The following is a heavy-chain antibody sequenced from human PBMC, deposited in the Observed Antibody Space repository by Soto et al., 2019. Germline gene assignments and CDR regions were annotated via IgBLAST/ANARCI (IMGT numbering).Heavy chain of an antibody. J-gene: IGHJ6*02. V-gene: IGHV1-69*01. CDR3: ARGRGESYGDYYYYGMDV. D-gene: IGHD5-18*01. CDR2: IIPIFGTA. CDR1: GGTFSSYA. Sequence: QVQLVQSGAEVQKPGSSVKVSCKASGGTFSSYAISWVRQAPGQGLEWMGGIIPIFGTANYAQKFQGRVTITADESTSTAYMELSSLRSEDTAVYYCARGRGESYGDYYYYGMDVWGQGTTVTVSS.